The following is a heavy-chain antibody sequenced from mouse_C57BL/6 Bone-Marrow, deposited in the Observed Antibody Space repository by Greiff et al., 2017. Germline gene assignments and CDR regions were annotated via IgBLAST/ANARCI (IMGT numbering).Heavy chain of an antibody. CDR3: SRQVSTVLATKYFDV. Sequence: EVKLVESGGGLVKPGGSLKLSCAASGFTFSSYPMSWVRQTPEKRLQWVAAISGGGGNTYYPDSVKGRFTISRDNDKNILYLQMSSLRSEDTASYYCSRQVSTVLATKYFDVWGTGTTVTVSS. V-gene: IGHV5-9*01. D-gene: IGHD1-1*01. CDR2: ISGGGGNT. CDR1: GFTFSSYP. J-gene: IGHJ1*03.